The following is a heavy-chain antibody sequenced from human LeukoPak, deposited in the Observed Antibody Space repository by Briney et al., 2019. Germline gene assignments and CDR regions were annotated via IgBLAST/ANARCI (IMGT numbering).Heavy chain of an antibody. CDR2: ISAYNGNT. D-gene: IGHD6-13*01. CDR3: ARERIVVAAADYFDY. CDR1: GYTFTSYG. V-gene: IGHV1-18*01. Sequence: ASVKVSCKASGYTFTSYGISWVRQAPGQGLEWMGWISAYNGNTNYAQKLQGRVTMTTDTSTSTAYIELRSLRSDDTAVYYCARERIVVAAADYFDYWGQGTLVTVSS. J-gene: IGHJ4*02.